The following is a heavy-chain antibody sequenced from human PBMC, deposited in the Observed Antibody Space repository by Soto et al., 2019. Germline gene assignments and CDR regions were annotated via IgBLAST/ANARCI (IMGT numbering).Heavy chain of an antibody. CDR3: ARHCQGRAADAFDI. CDR1: GGSISSYY. J-gene: IGHJ3*02. Sequence: SETLSLTCTVSGGSISSYYWSWIRQPPGKGLEWIGYIYYSGSTNYNPSLKSRVTISVDTSKNQFSLKLSSVTAADTAVYYCARHCQGRAADAFDIWGQGTMVT. D-gene: IGHD2-15*01. V-gene: IGHV4-59*08. CDR2: IYYSGST.